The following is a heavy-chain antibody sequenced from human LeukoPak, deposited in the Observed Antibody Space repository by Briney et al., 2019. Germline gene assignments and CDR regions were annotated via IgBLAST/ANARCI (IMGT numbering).Heavy chain of an antibody. V-gene: IGHV3-23*01. D-gene: IGHD1-1*01. CDR2: ISGSGGNT. Sequence: GGSLRLSCAGSGFTFSSNALSWVRQAPGKGLEWVSAISGSGGNTYYADSVRGRFTTSRDNSKNTLYLQMNTLRAEDTAVYYCATTKQARRYFDYWGQGTLVTVSS. J-gene: IGHJ4*02. CDR3: ATTKQARRYFDY. CDR1: GFTFSSNA.